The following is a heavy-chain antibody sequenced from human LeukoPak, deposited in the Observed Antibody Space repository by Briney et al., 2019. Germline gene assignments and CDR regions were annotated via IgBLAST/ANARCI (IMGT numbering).Heavy chain of an antibody. CDR3: ASISSSWAFDY. Sequence: ASVKVSCKAPGYTFTSYYMHWVRQAPGQGLEWMGIINPSGGSTSYAQKFQGRVTMTRDTSTSTVYMELSSLRSEDTAVYYCASISSSWAFDYWGQGTLVTVSS. CDR1: GYTFTSYY. D-gene: IGHD6-13*01. V-gene: IGHV1-46*01. CDR2: INPSGGST. J-gene: IGHJ4*02.